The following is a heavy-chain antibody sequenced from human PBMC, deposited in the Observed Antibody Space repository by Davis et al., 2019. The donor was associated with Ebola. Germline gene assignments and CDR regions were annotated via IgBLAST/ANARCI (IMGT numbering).Heavy chain of an antibody. CDR1: GGSISSSNW. J-gene: IGHJ4*02. D-gene: IGHD3-22*01. Sequence: MPSETLSLTCAVSGGSISSSNWWSWVRQPPGKGLEWIGEIYHSGSTNYNPSLKSRVTISVDTSKNQFSLKLSSVTAADTAVYYCARDSSYDSSGYYDYWGQGTLVTVSS. V-gene: IGHV4-4*02. CDR3: ARDSSYDSSGYYDY. CDR2: IYHSGST.